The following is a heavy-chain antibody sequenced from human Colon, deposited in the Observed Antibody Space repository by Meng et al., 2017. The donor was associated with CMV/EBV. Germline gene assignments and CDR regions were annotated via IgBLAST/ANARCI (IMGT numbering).Heavy chain of an antibody. J-gene: IGHJ4*02. CDR3: ARTPLDY. Sequence: GESLKISCAASGFTLSSYSMNWVRQAPGKGLEWVSSISSSSSYIYYADSVKGRFTISRDNAKNSLYLQMNSLRAEDTAVYYCARTPLDYWGQGTLVTVSS. CDR1: GFTLSSYS. CDR2: ISSSSSYI. V-gene: IGHV3-21*01.